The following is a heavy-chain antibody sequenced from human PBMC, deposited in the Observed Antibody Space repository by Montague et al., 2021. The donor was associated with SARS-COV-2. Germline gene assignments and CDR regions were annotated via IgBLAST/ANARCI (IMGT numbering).Heavy chain of an antibody. J-gene: IGHJ4*02. Sequence: CAISGDSVSSNSAAWNWIRQSPSRGLEWLGRTYYRSKWYNDYAVSVKSRITFNPDTSKNQFSLQLNSVTPEGTAVYYCARNIAVAGRAEGFDYWGQGTLVTGSS. D-gene: IGHD6-19*01. CDR1: GDSVSSNSAA. CDR2: TYYRSKWYN. V-gene: IGHV6-1*01. CDR3: ARNIAVAGRAEGFDY.